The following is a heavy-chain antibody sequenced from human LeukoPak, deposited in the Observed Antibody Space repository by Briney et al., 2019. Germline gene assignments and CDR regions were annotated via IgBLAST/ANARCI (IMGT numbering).Heavy chain of an antibody. CDR3: AGGDGDY. J-gene: IGHJ4*02. V-gene: IGHV3-7*01. CDR2: IKQDGSEK. Sequence: GGSLRLSCAASGSTFSFYWMSWVRQAPGKGLEWVANIKQDGSEKYYVDSVKGRFTISRDNAKDSLYLQMNSLRAEDTAVYYCAGGDGDYWGQGTLVTVSS. CDR1: GSTFSFYW.